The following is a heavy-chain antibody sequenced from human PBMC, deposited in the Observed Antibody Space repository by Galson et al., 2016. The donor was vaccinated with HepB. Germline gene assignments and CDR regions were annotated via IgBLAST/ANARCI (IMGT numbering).Heavy chain of an antibody. CDR3: AGMVGRYYFDY. J-gene: IGHJ4*02. D-gene: IGHD2-15*01. Sequence: TLSLTCTVSGGSISSGGYYWSWIRQHPGKGLEWIGYIYYSGSTHYNPSLKSRVTISVDTSKNEFSLKLSSVTDADTAVYYGAGMVGRYYFDYWGQGTLVTVSS. CDR1: GGSISSGGYY. V-gene: IGHV4-31*03. CDR2: IYYSGST.